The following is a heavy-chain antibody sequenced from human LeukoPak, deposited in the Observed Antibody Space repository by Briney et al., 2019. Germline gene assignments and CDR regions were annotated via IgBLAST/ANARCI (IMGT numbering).Heavy chain of an antibody. Sequence: GASVKVSCKASGGTFSSYAISWVRQAPGQGLEWMGGIIPIFGTAIYAQKFQGRVTMTEDTSTDTAYMELSSLRSEDTAVYYCATIRELVRLDAFDIWGQGTMVTVSS. J-gene: IGHJ3*02. D-gene: IGHD6-6*01. CDR2: IIPIFGTA. CDR3: ATIRELVRLDAFDI. CDR1: GGTFSSYA. V-gene: IGHV1-69*06.